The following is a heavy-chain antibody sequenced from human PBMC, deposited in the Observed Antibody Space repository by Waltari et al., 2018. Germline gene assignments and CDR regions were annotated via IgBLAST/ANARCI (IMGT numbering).Heavy chain of an antibody. CDR2: IYYSGST. J-gene: IGHJ3*02. D-gene: IGHD1-1*01. V-gene: IGHV4-31*03. CDR3: ASNERNDAFDI. Sequence: VQLQESGPGLVKPSQTLSLTCTVSGGSISSGGYYWSWIRQHPGKGLEWIGYIYYSGSTDYNPSRKSRVTISVDTSKNQFSLKLSSVNAADTAVYDCASNERNDAFDIWGQGTMVTVSS. CDR1: GGSISSGGYY.